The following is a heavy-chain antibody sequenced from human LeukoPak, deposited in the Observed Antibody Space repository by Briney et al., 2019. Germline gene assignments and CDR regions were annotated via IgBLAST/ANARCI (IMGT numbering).Heavy chain of an antibody. CDR2: IYTSGST. Sequence: SETLSLTCTVSGGSISSGSYYWSWIRQPAGKGLEWIGRIYTSGSTNYNPSLKSRVTISVDTSKNQFPLKLSSVTAADTAVYYCARGVINRVAGYYFDYWGQGTLVTVSS. CDR1: GGSISSGSYY. CDR3: ARGVINRVAGYYFDY. J-gene: IGHJ4*02. D-gene: IGHD6-19*01. V-gene: IGHV4-61*02.